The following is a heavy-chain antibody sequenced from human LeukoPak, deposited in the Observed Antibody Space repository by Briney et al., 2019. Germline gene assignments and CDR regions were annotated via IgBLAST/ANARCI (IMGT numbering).Heavy chain of an antibody. D-gene: IGHD1-26*01. CDR2: INSGSTTI. CDR3: ARDPLCRGSSLGNAFDI. J-gene: IGHJ3*02. V-gene: IGHV3-48*04. CDR1: GFTLSSYG. Sequence: GGSLRLSCAASGFTLSSYGMNWVRQSPGKGLEWVSYINSGSTTIYYADSVKGRFAIFRDNAKNSLYLQMSSLRVEDTAVYYCARDPLCRGSSLGNAFDIWGQGTMVTVSS.